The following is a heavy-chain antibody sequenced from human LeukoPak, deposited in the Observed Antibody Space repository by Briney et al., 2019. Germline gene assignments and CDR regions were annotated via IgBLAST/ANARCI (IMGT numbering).Heavy chain of an antibody. CDR2: ITGSGGST. Sequence: GGSLRLSCAASGFTFSNYGLSWVRQAPGKGLEWVSGITGSGGSTYYADSVKGRFTISRDNSKNTLYLQMNSLRAEDTAVYYCARHVVAVGFDYWGQGTLVTVSS. V-gene: IGHV3-23*01. CDR3: ARHVVAVGFDY. J-gene: IGHJ4*02. CDR1: GFTFSNYG. D-gene: IGHD3-22*01.